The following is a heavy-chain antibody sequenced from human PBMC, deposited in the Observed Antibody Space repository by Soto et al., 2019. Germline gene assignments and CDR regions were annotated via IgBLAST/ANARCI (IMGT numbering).Heavy chain of an antibody. CDR3: ARDPGQWLVPTDY. CDR2: INAGNGNT. Sequence: ASMKDSGIPSGYTFFSYAMHWVRQAPGQRLEWMGWINAGNGNTKYSEKFQGRVTMTRDTSASTLYMELSSLTSEDTAVYYCARDPGQWLVPTDYWG. J-gene: IGHJ4*01. CDR1: GYTFFSYA. V-gene: IGHV1-3*01. D-gene: IGHD6-19*01.